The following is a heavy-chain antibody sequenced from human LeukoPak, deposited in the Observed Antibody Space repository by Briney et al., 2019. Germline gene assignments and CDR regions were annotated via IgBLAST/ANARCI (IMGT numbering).Heavy chain of an antibody. Sequence: GESLKISCKGSGYFVTHHWIGWVRQMPGKGLEWMAIIHTGNSDSKYSPSFQGQVTMSVDKSISTAYLQWSSLKASDTAMYYCAYSGSYYNPPFQYWGQGTLVTVPS. D-gene: IGHD3-10*01. CDR1: GYFVTHHW. CDR2: IHTGNSDS. V-gene: IGHV5-51*01. J-gene: IGHJ4*02. CDR3: AYSGSYYNPPFQY.